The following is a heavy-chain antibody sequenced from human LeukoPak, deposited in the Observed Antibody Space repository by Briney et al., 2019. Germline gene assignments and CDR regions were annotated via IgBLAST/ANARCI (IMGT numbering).Heavy chain of an antibody. V-gene: IGHV4-38-2*02. CDR2: IYHSGST. CDR1: GYSISSGYY. J-gene: IGHJ4*02. CDR3: ARVYLVGATRDY. Sequence: SETLSLTCTVSGYSISSGYYWGWIRQPPGKGLEWIGSIYHSGSTYYNPSLKSRVTISVDTSKNQFSLKLSSVTAADTAVYYCARVYLVGATRDYWGQGTLVTVSS. D-gene: IGHD1-26*01.